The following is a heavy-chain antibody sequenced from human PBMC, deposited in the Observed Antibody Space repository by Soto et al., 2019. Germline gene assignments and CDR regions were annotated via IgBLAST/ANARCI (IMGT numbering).Heavy chain of an antibody. V-gene: IGHV3-15*07. CDR3: TTDSPVAGGGPL. CDR1: GFRFSDVW. CDR2: IKSKAAGGTT. D-gene: IGHD6-19*01. J-gene: IGHJ4*02. Sequence: PGGSLRLSCAGSGFRFSDVWMNWVRQAPGKGLEWVGRIKSKAAGGTTDYVAPVKGRFTISRDDSTNTLFLQMNSLKTEDTAVYYCTTDSPVAGGGPLWGQGTLVTVSS.